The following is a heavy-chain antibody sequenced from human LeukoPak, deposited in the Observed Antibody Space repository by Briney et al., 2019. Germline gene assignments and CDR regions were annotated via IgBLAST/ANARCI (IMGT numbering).Heavy chain of an antibody. V-gene: IGHV1-69*01. CDR2: IIPIFGTA. J-gene: IGHJ3*02. Sequence: ASLEVSCRASGGTFSSYGSSWVRQAPGQGREWIGGIIPIFGTANYAQKFQGRVTITADESTSTAYMELSSLRSEDTAVYYCASDTDYYDSSGYGATFDIWGQGTMVTVSS. CDR3: ASDTDYYDSSGYGATFDI. D-gene: IGHD3-22*01. CDR1: GGTFSSYG.